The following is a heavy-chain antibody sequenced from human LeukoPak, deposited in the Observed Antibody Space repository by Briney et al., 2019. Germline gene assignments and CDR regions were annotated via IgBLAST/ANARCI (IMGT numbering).Heavy chain of an antibody. CDR1: GGSIGSSSYY. CDR3: ARSKYDFWSGYYVGY. J-gene: IGHJ4*02. Sequence: SETLSLTCTVSGGSIGSSSYYWGWIRQPPGKGLEWIGSIYYSGSTYYNPSLKSRVTISVDTSKNQFSLKLSSVTAADTAVYYCARSKYDFWSGYYVGYWGQGTLVTVSS. V-gene: IGHV4-39*01. D-gene: IGHD3-3*01. CDR2: IYYSGST.